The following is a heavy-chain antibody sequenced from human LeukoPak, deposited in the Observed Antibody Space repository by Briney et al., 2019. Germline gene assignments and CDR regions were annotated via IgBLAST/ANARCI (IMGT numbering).Heavy chain of an antibody. J-gene: IGHJ6*02. CDR3: ARLVVTGNYYYYGMDV. CDR2: ISYDGSNK. CDR1: GFTFSSYA. D-gene: IGHD2-2*01. Sequence: PGRSLRLSCAASGFTFSSYAMHWVRQAPGKGLEWVAVISYDGSNKYNADSVKGRFTISRDNSKNTLYLQMNSLRAEDTAVYYCARLVVTGNYYYYGMDVWGQGTTVTVSS. V-gene: IGHV3-30-3*01.